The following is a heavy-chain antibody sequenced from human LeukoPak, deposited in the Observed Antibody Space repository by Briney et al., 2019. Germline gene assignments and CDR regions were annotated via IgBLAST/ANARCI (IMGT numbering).Heavy chain of an antibody. CDR1: GFRFSDYY. CDR3: AREGRRPPYYYYYMDV. J-gene: IGHJ6*03. V-gene: IGHV3-11*01. Sequence: GGSPRLSCAASGFRFSDYYMTWIRQAPGKGLEWVSYISSSGDSIYYADSVEGRFTISRDNAKNSLYLQMNSLRAEDTAVYYCAREGRRPPYYYYYMDVWGKGTTVTISS. CDR2: ISSSGDSI.